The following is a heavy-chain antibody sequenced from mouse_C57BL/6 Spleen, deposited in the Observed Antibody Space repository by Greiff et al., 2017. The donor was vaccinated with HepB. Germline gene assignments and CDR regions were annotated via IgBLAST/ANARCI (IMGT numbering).Heavy chain of an antibody. D-gene: IGHD2-4*01. V-gene: IGHV7-3*01. CDR2: IRNKANGYTT. CDR1: GFTFTDYY. CDR3: ARSSYDYDSAWFAY. Sequence: DVKLVESGGGLVQPGGSLSLSCAASGFTFTDYYMSWVRQPPGKALEWLGFIRNKANGYTTEYSASVKGRFTISRDNSQSILYLQMNALRAEDSATYYCARSSYDYDSAWFAYWGQGTLVTVSA. J-gene: IGHJ3*01.